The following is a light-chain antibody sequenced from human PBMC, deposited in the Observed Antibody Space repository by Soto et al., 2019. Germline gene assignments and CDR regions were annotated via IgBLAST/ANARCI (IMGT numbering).Light chain of an antibody. V-gene: IGLV2-14*01. CDR2: EVS. CDR3: SSYTITSTVV. CDR1: SSDVGTYNY. J-gene: IGLJ2*01. Sequence: QSVLTQPASVSGSPGQSITISCTGTSSDVGTYNYVSWYQQHPGKAPKLMSYEVSNRPSGVSSRFSGSKSGNTASLTISGRQAEAEADYFCSSYTITSTVVFGGGTKLTVL.